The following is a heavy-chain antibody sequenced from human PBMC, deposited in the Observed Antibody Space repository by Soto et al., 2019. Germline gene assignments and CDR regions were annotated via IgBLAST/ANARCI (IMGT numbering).Heavy chain of an antibody. CDR3: ARIRRRTDTPEARLDF. D-gene: IGHD3-3*02. Sequence: QIQLVQSGSEVKTPGASVKVSCKVSGYTFTSYGISWVRQAPGQGLAWVGWISPYKGPRNYTESRQGRVTLTTDTSTSTAYMELKSVTSDDTAVYFCARIRRRTDTPEARLDFWGQGSLVTVSS. CDR1: GYTFTSYG. J-gene: IGHJ4*02. CDR2: ISPYKGPR. V-gene: IGHV1-18*01.